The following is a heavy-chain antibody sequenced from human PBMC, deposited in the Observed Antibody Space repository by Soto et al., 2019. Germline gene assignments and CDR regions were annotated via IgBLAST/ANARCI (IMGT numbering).Heavy chain of an antibody. CDR2: IWYDGSNK. CDR1: GFTFSSYG. Sequence: QVQLVESGGSVVQPGRSLRLSCAASGFTFSSYGMHWVRQAPGKGLEWVAVIWYDGSNKYYADSVKGRFTISRDNSKNTLYLQMNSLRAEDTAVYYCARGWSSGWYDTKYYFDYWGQGTLVTVSS. D-gene: IGHD6-19*01. CDR3: ARGWSSGWYDTKYYFDY. V-gene: IGHV3-33*01. J-gene: IGHJ4*02.